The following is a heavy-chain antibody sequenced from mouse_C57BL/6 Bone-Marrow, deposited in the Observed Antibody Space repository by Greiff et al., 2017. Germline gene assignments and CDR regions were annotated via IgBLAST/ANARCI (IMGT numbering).Heavy chain of an antibody. Sequence: EVQLQQSGPELVKPGASVKISCKASGYTFTDYYMNWVKQSHGKSLEWIGDINPNNGGTSYNQKFKGKATLTVDKSSSTAYMELRSLTSEDSAVXYCARRRGGGIPYAMDYWGQGTSVTVSS. CDR3: ARRRGGGIPYAMDY. CDR1: GYTFTDYY. CDR2: INPNNGGT. J-gene: IGHJ4*01. V-gene: IGHV1-26*01.